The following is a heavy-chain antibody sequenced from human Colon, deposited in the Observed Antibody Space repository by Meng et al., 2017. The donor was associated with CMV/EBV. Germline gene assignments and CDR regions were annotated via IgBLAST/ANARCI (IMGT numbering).Heavy chain of an antibody. V-gene: IGHV3-23*01. CDR1: GFTFSSFG. Sequence: GESLKISCAASGFTFSSFGMSWVRQAPGKGLEWVLGITDGGRSIYHADSAKGRFTISRDNSKGTLYLEMSSLRAEDTAIYYCVRNDVNIQTNPSFDFWGLGTQVTVSS. D-gene: IGHD1-1*01. CDR3: VRNDVNIQTNPSFDF. J-gene: IGHJ4*02. CDR2: ITDGGRSI.